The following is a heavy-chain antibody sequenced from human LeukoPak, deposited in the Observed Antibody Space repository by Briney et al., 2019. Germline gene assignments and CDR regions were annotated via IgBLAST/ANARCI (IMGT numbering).Heavy chain of an antibody. CDR1: GGSISSYY. V-gene: IGHV4-4*07. D-gene: IGHD6-19*01. J-gene: IGHJ5*02. CDR2: IYTSGST. Sequence: PSETLSLTCTVSGGSISSYYWSWIRQSPRKGLEWIGRIYTSGSTNYNPSLKSRVTISVDTSKNQFSLKLSSVTAADTAVYYCARSSSSGWGFRFDPWGQGTLVTVSS. CDR3: ARSSSSGWGFRFDP.